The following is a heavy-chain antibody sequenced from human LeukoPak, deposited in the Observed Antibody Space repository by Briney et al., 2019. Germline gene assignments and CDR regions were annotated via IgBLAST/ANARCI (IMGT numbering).Heavy chain of an antibody. CDR1: GYSFTSYW. CDR3: ARHGPYCGGDCYQYNWFDP. V-gene: IGHV5-51*01. Sequence: GESLKTSCKGSGYSFTSYWIGWVRQMPGKGLEWMGIIYPGDSDTRYSPSFQGQVTISADKSISTAYLQWSSLKASDTAMYYCARHGPYCGGDCYQYNWFDPWGQGTLVTVSS. CDR2: IYPGDSDT. J-gene: IGHJ5*02. D-gene: IGHD2-21*02.